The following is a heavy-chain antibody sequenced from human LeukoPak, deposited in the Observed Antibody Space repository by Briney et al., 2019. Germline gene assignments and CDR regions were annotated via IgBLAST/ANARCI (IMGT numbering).Heavy chain of an antibody. Sequence: ASVKVSCKASGYTFITYYMHWVRQAPGQGLEWMGIINPSGGSTSYAQKFQGRVTMTRDTSTSTVYMELSSLRTEDTALYYCAKDKAQAYYASGSLVLWGQGTLVTVSS. CDR1: GYTFITYY. V-gene: IGHV1-46*01. J-gene: IGHJ4*02. CDR3: AKDKAQAYYASGSLVL. D-gene: IGHD3-10*01. CDR2: INPSGGST.